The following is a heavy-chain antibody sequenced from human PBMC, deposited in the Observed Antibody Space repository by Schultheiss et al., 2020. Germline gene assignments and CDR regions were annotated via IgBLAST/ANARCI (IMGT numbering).Heavy chain of an antibody. Sequence: SLKISCAASGFTFSSYWMSWVRQAPGKGLEWVAVIWYDGSNKYYADSVKGRFTISRDNSKNTLYLQMNSLRAEDTAVYYCARSKGVPAAHPFDYWGQGTLVTV. J-gene: IGHJ4*02. CDR2: IWYDGSNK. CDR3: ARSKGVPAAHPFDY. D-gene: IGHD2-2*01. CDR1: GFTFSSYW. V-gene: IGHV3-33*08.